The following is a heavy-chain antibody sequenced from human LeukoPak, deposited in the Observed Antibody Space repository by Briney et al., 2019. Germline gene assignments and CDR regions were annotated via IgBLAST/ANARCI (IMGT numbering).Heavy chain of an antibody. V-gene: IGHV3-30*18. CDR1: RFTFINYG. J-gene: IGHJ6*02. CDR3: AKDDYGATSPDHFYHYYGMDV. D-gene: IGHD4-17*01. CDR2: ISYDGGNK. Sequence: GGSLRLSCAASRFTFINYGMHWVRQAPGKGLQCVAVISYDGGNKYYADSVKGRFTISRDNSKNTLYLQMNSLRADDTAVYYCAKDDYGATSPDHFYHYYGMDVWGQGTTVTVS.